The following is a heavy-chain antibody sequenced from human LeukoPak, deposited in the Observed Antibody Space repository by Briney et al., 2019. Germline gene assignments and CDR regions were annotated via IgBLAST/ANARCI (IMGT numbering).Heavy chain of an antibody. D-gene: IGHD1-1*01. J-gene: IGHJ4*02. CDR2: ISGAGEST. Sequence: GGSLRLSCTASTFTFSNYGMNWVRQAPGEGLEWVSTISGAGESTYYADSVKGRFTISRDNSKNTLYLQMNSLRAEDTAVYYCARDLEEGYFDYWGQGTLVTVSS. CDR3: ARDLEEGYFDY. CDR1: TFTFSNYG. V-gene: IGHV3-23*01.